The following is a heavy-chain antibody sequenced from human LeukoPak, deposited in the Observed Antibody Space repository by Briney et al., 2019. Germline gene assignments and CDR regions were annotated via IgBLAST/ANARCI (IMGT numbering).Heavy chain of an antibody. Sequence: ASVKVSCKASGYTFTSYYMHWVRQAPGQGLEWMGIINPSGGSTSYAQKFQGRVTMTRDTSTSTVYMELSSLRSEDTAVYYCARPPGNYFGVVTYYYYYMDVWGKGTTVTVSS. CDR3: ARPPGNYFGVVTYYYYYMDV. J-gene: IGHJ6*03. CDR2: INPSGGST. CDR1: GYTFTSYY. D-gene: IGHD3-3*01. V-gene: IGHV1-46*03.